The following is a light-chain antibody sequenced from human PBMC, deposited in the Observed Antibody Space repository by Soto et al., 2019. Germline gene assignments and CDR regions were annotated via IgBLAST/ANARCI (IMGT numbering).Light chain of an antibody. CDR1: QSVNNW. CDR2: DAS. V-gene: IGKV1-5*01. Sequence: GDRVAITCRASQSVNNWLAWYQLKPGKAPKLLIYDASTLESGVPSRFSGSGSGTDFTFTISSLQPEDIATYYCQQYSHLITFGQGTRLEIK. J-gene: IGKJ5*01. CDR3: QQYSHLIT.